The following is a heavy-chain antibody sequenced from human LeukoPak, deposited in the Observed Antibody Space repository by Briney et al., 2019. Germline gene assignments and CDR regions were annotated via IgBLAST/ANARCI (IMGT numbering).Heavy chain of an antibody. D-gene: IGHD2-15*01. J-gene: IGHJ3*02. Sequence: PGRSLRLSCAASGFTFSSYGMHWVRRAPGKGLEWVAVISYDGSNKYYADSVKGRFTISRDNSKNTLFLQMNSLRAEDTAVYYCAKEGMEYCSGGSCYDDEDAFDIRGQGTMVTVSS. CDR2: ISYDGSNK. V-gene: IGHV3-30*18. CDR3: AKEGMEYCSGGSCYDDEDAFDI. CDR1: GFTFSSYG.